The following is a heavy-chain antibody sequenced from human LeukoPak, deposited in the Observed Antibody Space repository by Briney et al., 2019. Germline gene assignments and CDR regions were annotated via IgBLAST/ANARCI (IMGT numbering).Heavy chain of an antibody. CDR2: IYYSGST. CDR3: ARHRSKWLQSPFDY. V-gene: IGHV4-59*08. J-gene: IGHJ4*02. Sequence: SETLSLTCTVSGGSISSYYWSWIRQPPGKGLEWIGYIYYSGSTNYNPSLKSRVTISVDTSKNQFSLKLNSVTAADTAVYYCARHRSKWLQSPFDYWGQGTLVTVSS. CDR1: GGSISSYY. D-gene: IGHD5-24*01.